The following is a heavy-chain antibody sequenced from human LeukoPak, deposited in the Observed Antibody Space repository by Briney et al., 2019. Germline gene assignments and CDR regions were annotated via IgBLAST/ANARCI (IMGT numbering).Heavy chain of an antibody. D-gene: IGHD2-15*01. J-gene: IGHJ4*02. CDR2: ISAYNGNT. CDR1: GYTFTSYG. V-gene: IGHV1-18*01. Sequence: GASVKVSCKASGYTFTSYGISWVRQAPGQGLEWMGWISAYNGNTNYAQKLQGRVTMTTDTSTSTAYMELRSLRSDDTAVYYCARDVGRYCSGGSCEESFDYWGQGTLVTVSS. CDR3: ARDVGRYCSGGSCEESFDY.